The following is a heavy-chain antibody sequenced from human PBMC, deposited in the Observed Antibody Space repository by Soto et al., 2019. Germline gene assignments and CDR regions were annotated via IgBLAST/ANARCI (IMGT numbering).Heavy chain of an antibody. D-gene: IGHD1-26*01. Sequence: EVQLLESGGGLIQPGRSLRLSCGASGFSFGVYAMSWVRQAPGKGLEWVATISGGIGSTYYADAVKGRFTISRDISRSTLDLQMNSLRVVATALYYCAKLLGRGIFESLGQGTTVTISS. CDR2: ISGGIGST. J-gene: IGHJ4*02. CDR1: GFSFGVYA. CDR3: AKLLGRGIFES. V-gene: IGHV3-23*01.